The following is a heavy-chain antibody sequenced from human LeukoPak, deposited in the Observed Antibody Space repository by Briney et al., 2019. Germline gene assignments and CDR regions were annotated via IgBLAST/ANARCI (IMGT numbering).Heavy chain of an antibody. D-gene: IGHD1-26*01. CDR3: ARRRRIVGATPGAFDI. CDR2: IYNSANT. Sequence: PSEALSLTCTVSGDSISSSSYCWDWIRQPPGKGLEWIGNIYNSANTHYNPSLKTRITMSVDTSKNQFSLKLSSVTAADTAVYYCARRRRIVGATPGAFDIWGQGTMVTVSS. V-gene: IGHV4-39*01. J-gene: IGHJ3*02. CDR1: GDSISSSSYC.